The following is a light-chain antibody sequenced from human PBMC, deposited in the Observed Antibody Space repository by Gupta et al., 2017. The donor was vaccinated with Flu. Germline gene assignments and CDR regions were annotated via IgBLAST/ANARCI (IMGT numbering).Light chain of an antibody. CDR1: QTINNY. Sequence: EVLLTQPPPTLSLSPGERAIPSCPVRQTINNYLLWYHQKPGQAPRLLIYDASYRATDVPPRFSGSGCGTDVTLTISSREPEDSAVYYCQQRGNWPPLTFGGGTMV. CDR2: DAS. V-gene: IGKV3-11*01. J-gene: IGKJ4*01. CDR3: QQRGNWPPLT.